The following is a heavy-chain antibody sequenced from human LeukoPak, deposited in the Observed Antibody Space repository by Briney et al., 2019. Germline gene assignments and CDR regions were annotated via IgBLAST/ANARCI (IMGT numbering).Heavy chain of an antibody. J-gene: IGHJ4*02. Sequence: GRSLRLSCAASGFTFSDYNMHWVRQAPGKGLERVAVISYDGSNKYYTDSVKGRFTISRDNSKNTLYLQMNSLRADDTAVYYCAKVRWDNSGWYYLDNWGQGALVTVSS. CDR1: GFTFSDYN. CDR3: AKVRWDNSGWYYLDN. CDR2: ISYDGSNK. D-gene: IGHD6-19*01. V-gene: IGHV3-30*18.